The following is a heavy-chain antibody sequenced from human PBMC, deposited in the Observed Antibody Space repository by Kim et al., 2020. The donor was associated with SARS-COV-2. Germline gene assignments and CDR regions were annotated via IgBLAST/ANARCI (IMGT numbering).Heavy chain of an antibody. CDR2: SYYSGST. D-gene: IGHD3-3*01. CDR1: GGSISSYY. J-gene: IGHJ5*02. Sequence: SETLSLTCTVSGGSISSYYWSWIRQPPGKGLEWIGYSYYSGSTNYNPSLKSRVTISVDTSKNQFSLKLSSVTAADTAVYYCARGALEIFGVVGWFDPWGQGTLVTVSS. V-gene: IGHV4-59*13. CDR3: ARGALEIFGVVGWFDP.